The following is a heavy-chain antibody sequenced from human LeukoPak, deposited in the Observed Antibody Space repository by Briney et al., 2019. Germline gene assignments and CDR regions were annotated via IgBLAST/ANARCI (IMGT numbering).Heavy chain of an antibody. CDR3: ASPALVFRHYFDY. CDR2: ISYDGSNK. D-gene: IGHD3-3*01. Sequence: SGGSLRLSCAASGFTFSHYGMHWVRQAPGKGLEWVAVISYDGSNKYYADSVKGRFTISRDNSKNTLYLQMNSLRAEDTAVYYCASPALVFRHYFDYWGQGTLVTVSS. V-gene: IGHV3-30*19. J-gene: IGHJ4*02. CDR1: GFTFSHYG.